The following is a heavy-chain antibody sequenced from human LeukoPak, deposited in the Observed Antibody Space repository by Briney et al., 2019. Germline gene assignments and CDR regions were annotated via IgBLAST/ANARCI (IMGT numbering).Heavy chain of an antibody. CDR3: AGVEAWVVTPTNP. CDR2: ISSSSSYI. D-gene: IGHD2-21*02. J-gene: IGHJ5*02. Sequence: GGSLRLSCAASGFTFSSYSMNWVRQAPGKGLEWVSSISSSSSYIYYADSVKGRFTISRDNAKNSLYLQMNSLRAEDTAVYYCAGVEAWVVTPTNPWGQGTLVTVSS. CDR1: GFTFSSYS. V-gene: IGHV3-21*01.